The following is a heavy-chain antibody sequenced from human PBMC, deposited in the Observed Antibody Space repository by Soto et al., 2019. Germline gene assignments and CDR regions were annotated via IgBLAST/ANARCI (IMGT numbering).Heavy chain of an antibody. CDR3: AKEVEGDWFDFGF. J-gene: IGHJ4*02. CDR2: ISDSGDRT. D-gene: IGHD3-9*01. V-gene: IGHV3-23*01. CDR1: GVTLSMYA. Sequence: EVQLLESGGGLVQPGGSLTLSCAASGVTLSMYAVTWVRQAPGKGLEWVSSISDSGDRTYYTDSVKGRFTVSRDTSKNTVYLQMRSLRGEDTAVYYCAKEVEGDWFDFGFWGQGTLVTVSS.